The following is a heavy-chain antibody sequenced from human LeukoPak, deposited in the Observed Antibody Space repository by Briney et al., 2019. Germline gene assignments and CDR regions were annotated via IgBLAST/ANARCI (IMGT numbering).Heavy chain of an antibody. J-gene: IGHJ4*02. CDR2: IYSGGST. D-gene: IGHD3-22*01. CDR3: ASSDSSGYYLGVY. Sequence: GRSLRLSCAASGFTVSSNYMSWVRQAPGKGLEWVSVIYSGGSTYYADSVKGRFTISRDNSKNTLYLQMNSLRAEDTAVYYCASSDSSGYYLGVYWGQGTLVTVSS. V-gene: IGHV3-53*01. CDR1: GFTVSSNY.